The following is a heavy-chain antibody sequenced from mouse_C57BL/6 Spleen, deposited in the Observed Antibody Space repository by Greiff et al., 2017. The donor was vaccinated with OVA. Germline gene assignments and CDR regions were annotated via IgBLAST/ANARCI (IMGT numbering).Heavy chain of an antibody. Sequence: QVQLQQSGAELVKPGASVKLSCKASGYTFTSYWMHWVKQRPGQGLEWIGYINPSSGYTKYNQKFKDKATLTADKSSSTTYMQLSSLTSEDSEVYDCARSVTAVVRYLDYWGQGTTLTVSS. CDR3: ARSVTAVVRYLDY. J-gene: IGHJ2*01. CDR2: INPSSGYT. CDR1: GYTFTSYW. D-gene: IGHD1-1*01. V-gene: IGHV1-7*01.